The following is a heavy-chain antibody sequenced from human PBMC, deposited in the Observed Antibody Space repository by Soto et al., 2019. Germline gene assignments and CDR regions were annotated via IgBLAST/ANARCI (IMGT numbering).Heavy chain of an antibody. CDR2: IYYSGST. J-gene: IGHJ3*02. CDR1: GGSISSYY. V-gene: IGHV4-59*08. Sequence: SETLSLTCTVSGGSISSYYWSWIRQPPGKGLEWIGYIYYSGSTNYNPSLKSRVTISVDTSKNQFSLKLSSVTAADTAVYYCARPGGDCGGDCSEDAFDIWGQGTMVTVSS. CDR3: ARPGGDCGGDCSEDAFDI. D-gene: IGHD2-21*01.